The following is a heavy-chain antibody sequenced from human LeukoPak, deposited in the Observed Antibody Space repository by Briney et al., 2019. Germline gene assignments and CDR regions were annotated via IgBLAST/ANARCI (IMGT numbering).Heavy chain of an antibody. Sequence: PSETLSLTCAVYGGPFSGYYWSWIRQPPGKGLEWIGEINHSGSTNYNPSLKSRVTISVDTSKNQFSLKLSSVTAADTAVYYCARGGILWFGVENWFDPWGQGTLVTVSS. CDR1: GGPFSGYY. D-gene: IGHD3-10*01. V-gene: IGHV4-34*01. CDR3: ARGGILWFGVENWFDP. CDR2: INHSGST. J-gene: IGHJ5*02.